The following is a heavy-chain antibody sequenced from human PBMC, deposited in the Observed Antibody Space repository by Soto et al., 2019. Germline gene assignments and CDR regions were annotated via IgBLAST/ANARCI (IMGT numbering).Heavy chain of an antibody. CDR1: GGSIRSGGYS. CDR3: ASSNIAAAGFYYYGMDV. J-gene: IGHJ6*02. D-gene: IGHD6-13*01. CDR2: IYYSGST. Sequence: PSETLSLTCAFSGGSIRSGGYSWSWIRQPPGKGLEWIGYIYYSGSTYYNPSLKSRVTISVDTSKNQFSLNLSSVTAADTAVYYCASSNIAAAGFYYYGMDVWGRGTTVTVSS. V-gene: IGHV4-30-2*02.